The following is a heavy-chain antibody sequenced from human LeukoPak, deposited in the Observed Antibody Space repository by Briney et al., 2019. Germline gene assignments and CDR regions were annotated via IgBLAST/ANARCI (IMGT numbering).Heavy chain of an antibody. CDR3: ARGNCSGGSCSLHGDY. J-gene: IGHJ4*02. D-gene: IGHD2-15*01. CDR1: GGSISSGGYY. V-gene: IGHV4-31*03. Sequence: SETLSLTCTVSGGSISSGGYYWSWIRQHPGKGLEWIGYIYYSGSTYYNPSLKSRVTISVDTSKNQFSLKLSSVTAADTAVYYCARGNCSGGSCSLHGDYWGQGTLVTVSS. CDR2: IYYSGST.